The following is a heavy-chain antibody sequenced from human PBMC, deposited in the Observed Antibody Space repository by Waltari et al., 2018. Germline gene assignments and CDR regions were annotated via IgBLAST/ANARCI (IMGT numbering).Heavy chain of an antibody. CDR2: INPNSGGT. CDR3: ARGAWEQQLVRGGVFY. J-gene: IGHJ4*02. CDR1: GYTFTGYY. Sequence: QVQLGQSVAEVKKPGASVKVSCKASGYTFTGYYMHWVRPAPGQGLEWMGWINPNSGGTNYAQKFQGRVTMTRDTSISTAYIELSRLRSDDTAVYYCARGAWEQQLVRGGVFYWGQGTLVTVSS. D-gene: IGHD6-13*01. V-gene: IGHV1-2*02.